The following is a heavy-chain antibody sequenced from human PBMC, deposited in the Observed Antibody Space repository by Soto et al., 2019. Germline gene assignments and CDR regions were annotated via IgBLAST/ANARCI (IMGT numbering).Heavy chain of an antibody. CDR1: GFTFSSYA. J-gene: IGHJ6*02. D-gene: IGHD4-17*01. V-gene: IGHV3-23*01. CDR3: AKVLMTTASQYYYYVMAV. Sequence: GGSLRLSCAASGFTFSSYAMSWVRQAPGKGLEWVSAISGSGGSTYYADSVKGRFTISRDNSKNTLYLQMNSLRAEDTAVYYSAKVLMTTASQYYYYVMAVWGQGTTVTVSS. CDR2: ISGSGGST.